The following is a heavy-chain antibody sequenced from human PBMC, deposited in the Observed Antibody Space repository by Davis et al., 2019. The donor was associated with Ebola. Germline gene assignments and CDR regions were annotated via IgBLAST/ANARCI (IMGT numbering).Heavy chain of an antibody. CDR2: ISYDGSNK. CDR1: GFTFSSYG. J-gene: IGHJ6*02. CDR3: AKGDFGNNYYYGMDV. V-gene: IGHV3-30*18. D-gene: IGHD2/OR15-2a*01. Sequence: GESLKIPCAASGFTFSSYGMHWVRQAPGTGLEWVAVISYDGSNKYYGDSVKGRFTISRDNSKNTLYLQMNSLRAEDTAMYYCAKGDFGNNYYYGMDVWGQGTTVTVSS.